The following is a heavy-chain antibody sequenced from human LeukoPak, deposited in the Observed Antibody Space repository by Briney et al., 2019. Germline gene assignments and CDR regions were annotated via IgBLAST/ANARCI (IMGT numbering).Heavy chain of an antibody. J-gene: IGHJ5*02. V-gene: IGHV1-69*05. Sequence: ASVKVSCKASGGTFSSYAISWVRQAPGQGLEWMGGTTPIFGTANYAQKFQGRVTITTDESTSTAYMELSSLRSEDTAVYYCARVKLAYYYDSSGYYYDWFDPWGQGTLVTVSS. CDR3: ARVKLAYYYDSSGYYYDWFDP. CDR2: TTPIFGTA. CDR1: GGTFSSYA. D-gene: IGHD3-22*01.